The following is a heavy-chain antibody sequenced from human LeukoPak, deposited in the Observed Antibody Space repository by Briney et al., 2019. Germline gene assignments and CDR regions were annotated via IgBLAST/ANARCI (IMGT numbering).Heavy chain of an antibody. CDR1: GGSISSYY. D-gene: IGHD3-22*01. CDR2: IYYSGST. J-gene: IGHJ5*02. V-gene: IGHV4-59*01. Sequence: SETLSLTCTASGGSISSYYWSWIRQPPGKGLEWIGYIYYSGSTNYNPSLKSRVTISVDTSKNQFSLKLSSVTAADTAVYYCARGTDKYYDSSGYFNWLDPWGQGTLVTVSS. CDR3: ARGTDKYYDSSGYFNWLDP.